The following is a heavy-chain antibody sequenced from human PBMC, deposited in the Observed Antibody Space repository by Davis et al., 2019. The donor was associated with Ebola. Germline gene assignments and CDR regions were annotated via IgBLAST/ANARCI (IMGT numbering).Heavy chain of an antibody. CDR3: GREVIRKYYYYYGMDV. V-gene: IGHV1-18*01. Sequence: AASVKVSCKASGYTFTSYGISWVRQAPGQGLEWLGWISGYSGNTKYEQKVQDRVTLTTDTSTNTAYMELSSLRSEDTAVYYCGREVIRKYYYYYGMDVWGQGTTVTVSS. J-gene: IGHJ6*02. CDR2: ISGYSGNT. D-gene: IGHD2/OR15-2a*01. CDR1: GYTFTSYG.